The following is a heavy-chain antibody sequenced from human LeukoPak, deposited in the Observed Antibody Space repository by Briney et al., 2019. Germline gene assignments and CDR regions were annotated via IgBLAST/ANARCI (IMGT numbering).Heavy chain of an antibody. V-gene: IGHV4-61*09. J-gene: IGHJ4*02. CDR1: GGSISSGSYY. CDR2: LYTSGTT. Sequence: PSETLSLTCTVSGGSISSGSYYWTWIRQPAGKGLEWIGHLYTSGTTSYNPSLQSRVTISADTSKHQFSLRLTSVTAADTAVYYCARAGGSVGWYGTIDSWGQGALVTVSS. CDR3: ARAGGSVGWYGTIDS. D-gene: IGHD6-19*01.